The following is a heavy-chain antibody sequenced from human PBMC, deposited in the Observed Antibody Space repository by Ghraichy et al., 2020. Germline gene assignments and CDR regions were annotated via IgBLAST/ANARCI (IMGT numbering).Heavy chain of an antibody. CDR2: MYYSGST. D-gene: IGHD3-9*01. V-gene: IGHV4-39*01. CDR3: ARLEYYDILAGYYIPSYFDH. J-gene: IGHJ4*02. Sequence: SETLSLTCTVSGGSISSSSYYWGWIRQPPGKGLEWIGNMYYSGSTYHNPSLKSRVTISVDTPKNQFSMKLTSVTAADTAVNYCARLEYYDILAGYYIPSYFDHWGQGTLVTVSS. CDR1: GGSISSSSYY.